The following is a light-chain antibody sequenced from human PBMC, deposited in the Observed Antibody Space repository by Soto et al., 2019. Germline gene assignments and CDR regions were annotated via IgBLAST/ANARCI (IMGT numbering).Light chain of an antibody. CDR3: QQYDNLFT. CDR1: QDISNY. CDR2: DAS. V-gene: IGKV1-33*01. J-gene: IGKJ3*01. Sequence: DIQMTQSPSSLSASVGDRVTITCQASQDISNYLNWYQQKPGKAPKLLIYDASNLETGVPSRFSGSGSGTDFTFTISSLQAEDIATYYCQQYDNLFTGGPGTEVDIK.